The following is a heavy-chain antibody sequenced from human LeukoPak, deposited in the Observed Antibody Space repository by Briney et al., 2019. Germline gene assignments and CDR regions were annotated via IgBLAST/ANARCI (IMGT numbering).Heavy chain of an antibody. V-gene: IGHV3-30*02. D-gene: IGHD3-3*01. CDR3: AKAGGGLEYYFDY. Sequence: GGSLRLSCAASGFTFSSYGMHWVRQAPGKGLEWVAFIRYDGSNKYYADSVKGRFTISRDNSKNTLYLQMNSLRAEDTAVYYCAKAGGGLEYYFDYWGQGTLVTVSS. CDR2: IRYDGSNK. CDR1: GFTFSSYG. J-gene: IGHJ4*02.